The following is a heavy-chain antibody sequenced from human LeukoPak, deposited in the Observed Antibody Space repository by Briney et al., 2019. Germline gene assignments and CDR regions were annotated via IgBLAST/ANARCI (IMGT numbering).Heavy chain of an antibody. CDR1: GFTFSNYG. V-gene: IGHV3-30*03. D-gene: IGHD6-13*01. Sequence: PGRSLRLSCAASGFTFSNYGMHWVRQAPGKGLEWVVVISHDGSNNNYADSVKGRFTISRDNAKNSLYLQMNSLRAEDTAVYYCAREIIAAAGYDAFDIWGQGTMVTVSS. J-gene: IGHJ3*02. CDR3: AREIIAAAGYDAFDI. CDR2: ISHDGSNN.